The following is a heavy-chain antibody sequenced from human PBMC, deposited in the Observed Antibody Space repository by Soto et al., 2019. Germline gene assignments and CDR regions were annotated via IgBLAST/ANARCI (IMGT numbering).Heavy chain of an antibody. V-gene: IGHV4-34*01. D-gene: IGHD6-19*01. CDR3: ARGRYRYSSGWSTRPFYYYYGMDV. CDR1: GGFFSGYY. Sequence: SETLSLTCAVYGGFFSGYYWSWIRQPPGKGLEWIGEINHSGSTNYNPSLKSRVTISVDTSKNQFSLKLSSVTAADTAVYYCARGRYRYSSGWSTRPFYYYYGMDVWGQGTTVTVSS. J-gene: IGHJ6*02. CDR2: INHSGST.